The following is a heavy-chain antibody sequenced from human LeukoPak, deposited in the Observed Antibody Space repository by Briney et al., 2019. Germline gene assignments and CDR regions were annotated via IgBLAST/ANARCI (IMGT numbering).Heavy chain of an antibody. CDR2: ISYDGSNK. V-gene: IGHV3-30*18. Sequence: GGSLRLSCAASGFTFSSYGMHWVRQAPGKGLEWVAVISYDGSNKYYADSVKGRFTISRDNSKNTLYLQMNSLRAEDTAVYYCAKQLGDLYYFDYWGQGTLVTVSS. CDR3: AKQLGDLYYFDY. J-gene: IGHJ4*02. CDR1: GFTFSSYG. D-gene: IGHD3-16*01.